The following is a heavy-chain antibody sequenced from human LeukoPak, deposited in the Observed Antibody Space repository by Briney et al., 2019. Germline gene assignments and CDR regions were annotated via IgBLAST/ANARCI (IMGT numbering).Heavy chain of an antibody. CDR2: LSGSGGST. Sequence: PAGGSLRLSCAASGFTFSSYAMSWVRQAPGKGLEWVSALSGSGGSTYYADCVKGPFTISRDNSKNKLYLQTNSLRAEDTAVYYCADEAPGDWGQGTLVTVSS. V-gene: IGHV3-23*01. CDR3: ADEAPGD. CDR1: GFTFSSYA. J-gene: IGHJ4*02. D-gene: IGHD2-2*01.